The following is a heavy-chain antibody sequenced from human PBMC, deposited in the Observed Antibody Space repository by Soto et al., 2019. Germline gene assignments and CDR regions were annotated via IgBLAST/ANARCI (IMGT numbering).Heavy chain of an antibody. CDR1: GFTFSNYA. CDR2: IDGSAYNT. D-gene: IGHD3-16*01. Sequence: GGSLRLSCAASGFTFSNYAMSWVRQAPGKGLEWVSTIDGSAYNTYYAESVKGRFTFSRDNSKNTLYLQMNSLRAEDTAVYYCAKSSVGVLRGFDPWGQGTLVTVSS. V-gene: IGHV3-23*01. CDR3: AKSSVGVLRGFDP. J-gene: IGHJ5*02.